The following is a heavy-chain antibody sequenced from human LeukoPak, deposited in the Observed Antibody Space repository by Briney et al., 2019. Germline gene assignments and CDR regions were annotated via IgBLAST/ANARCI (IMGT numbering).Heavy chain of an antibody. J-gene: IGHJ4*02. CDR3: AGRDITMVRGVMNY. D-gene: IGHD3-10*01. Sequence: ASVKASCKASGYTFTGYYMHWVRQAPGQGLEWMGWINPNSGGTNYAQKFQGRVTMTRDTSISTAYMELSRLRSDDTAVYYCAGRDITMVRGVMNYWGQGTLVTVSS. V-gene: IGHV1-2*02. CDR1: GYTFTGYY. CDR2: INPNSGGT.